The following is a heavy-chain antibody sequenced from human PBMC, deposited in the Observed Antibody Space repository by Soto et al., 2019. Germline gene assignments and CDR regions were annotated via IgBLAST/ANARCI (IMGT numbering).Heavy chain of an antibody. CDR3: ARGPSGDKVDY. CDR2: IYDGGTT. J-gene: IGHJ4*02. Sequence: QVQLQESGPRLVSPSQTLSLTCTVSGGSISSAAYCWSWIRQSPDKGLEWIGHIYDGGTTYSSPSLKRRVTRSADTSETQFSLKLNSVSAADTAVYYCARGPSGDKVDYWGQGIQVTVSS. D-gene: IGHD7-27*01. V-gene: IGHV4-30-4*01. CDR1: GGSISSAAYC.